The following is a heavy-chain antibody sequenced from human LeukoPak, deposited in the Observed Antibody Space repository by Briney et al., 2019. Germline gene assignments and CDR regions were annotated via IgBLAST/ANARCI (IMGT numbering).Heavy chain of an antibody. J-gene: IGHJ4*02. D-gene: IGHD2-2*01. V-gene: IGHV3-30*04. CDR1: GFTFSSYA. CDR2: ISYDGTNK. Sequence: GGSLRLSCAVSGFTFSSYAIHWVRQAPGKGLEGVAVISYDGTNKYYADSVKGRFTISRDSSKNTLYLQMNSLRAEDTAVYYCARGSLVIVPAALNSYFDYWGQGTLVTVSS. CDR3: ARGSLVIVPAALNSYFDY.